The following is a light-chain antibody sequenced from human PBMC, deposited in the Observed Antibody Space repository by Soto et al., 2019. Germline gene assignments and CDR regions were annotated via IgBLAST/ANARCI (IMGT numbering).Light chain of an antibody. CDR1: QSISSW. Sequence: DIQMTQSPSTLSASVGDRVTITCRASQSISSWLAWYQQKPGKAPKLLIYDASTLESGVPSRFSGSRSGTEFTLTISSMQPDDFAPYYCQQYNSYSWTFGQGTKVDIK. CDR3: QQYNSYSWT. J-gene: IGKJ1*01. CDR2: DAS. V-gene: IGKV1-5*01.